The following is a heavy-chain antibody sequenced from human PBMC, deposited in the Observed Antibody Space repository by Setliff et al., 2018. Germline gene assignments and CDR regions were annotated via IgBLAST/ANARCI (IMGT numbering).Heavy chain of an antibody. V-gene: IGHV1-8*02. D-gene: IGHD2-15*01. CDR2: MNPNSGNT. J-gene: IGHJ6*02. Sequence: ASVKVSCKASGYTFTSYDINWVRQATGQGLEWMGWMNPNSGNTGYAQKFQGRVTMTRNTSISTAYMELSSLRSEDTAVYYCATYCSGGSCCSFLYNYYYYGMDVWGQGTTVTVSS. CDR3: ATYCSGGSCCSFLYNYYYYGMDV. CDR1: GYTFTSYD.